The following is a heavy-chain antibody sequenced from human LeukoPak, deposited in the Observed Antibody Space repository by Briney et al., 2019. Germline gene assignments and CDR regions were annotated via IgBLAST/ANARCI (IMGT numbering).Heavy chain of an antibody. Sequence: ASVKVSCKASGYTFTSYYMHWVRQAPGQGLEWMGIINPSGGSTSYAQKFQGRVTMTRDTSTSTVYMELSSLRSEDTAVYYCAKLIYCGGDCYSRMYDAFDIWGQGTMVTVSS. J-gene: IGHJ3*02. V-gene: IGHV1-46*01. CDR3: AKLIYCGGDCYSRMYDAFDI. CDR1: GYTFTSYY. D-gene: IGHD2-21*02. CDR2: INPSGGST.